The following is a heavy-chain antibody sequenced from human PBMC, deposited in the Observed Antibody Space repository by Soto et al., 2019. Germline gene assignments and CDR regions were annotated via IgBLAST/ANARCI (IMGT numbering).Heavy chain of an antibody. CDR3: TRENIENSDGLYDAFDI. Sequence: ASVKVSCKTSGYTFTDYYTHWVRQAPGQGLEWMGWVNPKSGGAYFAQKFQGRVTLTRDTSIGTAYIEVNSLTSDDTAVYFCTRENIENSDGLYDAFDIWGQGTTVTVSS. D-gene: IGHD5-18*01. CDR2: VNPKSGGA. V-gene: IGHV1-2*02. J-gene: IGHJ3*02. CDR1: GYTFTDYY.